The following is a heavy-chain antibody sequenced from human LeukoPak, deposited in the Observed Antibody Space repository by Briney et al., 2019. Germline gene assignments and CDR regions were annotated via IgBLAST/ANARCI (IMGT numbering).Heavy chain of an antibody. CDR2: IGGGGRDT. V-gene: IGHV3-23*01. D-gene: IGHD4/OR15-4a*01. CDR3: AKNRGANYYNYYMDV. Sequence: GGSLRLSCAASGFTFSSYAMSWVRQAPGKGLEWLSTIGGGGRDTFYADSVKGRFTVSRDNSKNTLYLQVSSLRAEDTAVYFCAKNRGANYYNYYMDVWSKGTTVTVSS. J-gene: IGHJ6*03. CDR1: GFTFSSYA.